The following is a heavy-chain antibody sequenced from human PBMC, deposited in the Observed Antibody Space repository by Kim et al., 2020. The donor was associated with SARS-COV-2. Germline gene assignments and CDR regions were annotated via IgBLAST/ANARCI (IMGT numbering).Heavy chain of an antibody. Sequence: SETLSLTCAVYGGSFSGYYWSWIRQPPGKGLEWIGEINHSGSTNYNPSLKSRVTILVDTSKNQFSLKLSSVTAADTAVYYCARRGSGSYYKREGYNWFDPWGQGTLVTVSS. V-gene: IGHV4-34*01. CDR1: GGSFSGYY. J-gene: IGHJ5*02. CDR3: ARRGSGSYYKREGYNWFDP. D-gene: IGHD3-10*01. CDR2: INHSGST.